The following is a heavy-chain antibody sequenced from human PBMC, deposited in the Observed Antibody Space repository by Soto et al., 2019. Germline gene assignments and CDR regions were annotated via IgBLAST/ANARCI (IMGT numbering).Heavy chain of an antibody. D-gene: IGHD2-21*02. Sequence: ASVKVSCKASGYTFTSYAMHWVRQAPGQRLEWMGWINAGNGNTKYSQKFQGRVTITRDTSASTAYMELSSLRSEDTAVYYCARELTYCGGDCYPGGYFDYWGQGTLVTVSS. CDR3: ARELTYCGGDCYPGGYFDY. J-gene: IGHJ4*02. CDR1: GYTFTSYA. V-gene: IGHV1-3*01. CDR2: INAGNGNT.